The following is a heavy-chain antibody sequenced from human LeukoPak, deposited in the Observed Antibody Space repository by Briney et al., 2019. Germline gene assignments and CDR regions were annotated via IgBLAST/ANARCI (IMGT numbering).Heavy chain of an antibody. Sequence: SETLSLTCAVYGGSFSGYYWSWIRRPPGKGLEWIGEINHSGSTNYNPSLKSRVTISVDTSKNQFSLKLSSVTAADTAVYYCARYSYGYGDYWGQGTLVTVSS. CDR1: GGSFSGYY. V-gene: IGHV4-34*01. J-gene: IGHJ4*02. CDR3: ARYSYGYGDY. CDR2: INHSGST. D-gene: IGHD5-18*01.